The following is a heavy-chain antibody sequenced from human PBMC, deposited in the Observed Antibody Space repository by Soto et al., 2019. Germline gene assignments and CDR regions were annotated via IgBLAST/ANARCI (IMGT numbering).Heavy chain of an antibody. CDR1: GFTFSDYH. CDR2: ISSSGSTI. Sequence: QVQLVESGGGLVKPGGTLRLSCAASGFTFSDYHMSWIRQAPGKGLEWVSYISSSGSTIYYADSVKGRFTISRDNAKDTFEMQMNSLGAEDTAGYYCRTLRYSYYYMDVWGKGTTVTVSS. V-gene: IGHV3-11*01. CDR3: RTLRYSYYYMDV. J-gene: IGHJ6*03.